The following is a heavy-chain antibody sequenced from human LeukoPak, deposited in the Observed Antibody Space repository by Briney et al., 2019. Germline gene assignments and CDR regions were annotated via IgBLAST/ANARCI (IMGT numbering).Heavy chain of an antibody. Sequence: SETLSLTCTVTGVSISSYYWSWIRQPPGRGLEWIGNIYYSGSTNYNPSLKSRVTISVDTSKNQFSLKLNSVTAADTAVYYCARDLGYCSGGSCYPWFDPWGLGTLVTVSS. CDR2: IYYSGST. V-gene: IGHV4-59*01. CDR1: GVSISSYY. CDR3: ARDLGYCSGGSCYPWFDP. D-gene: IGHD2-15*01. J-gene: IGHJ5*02.